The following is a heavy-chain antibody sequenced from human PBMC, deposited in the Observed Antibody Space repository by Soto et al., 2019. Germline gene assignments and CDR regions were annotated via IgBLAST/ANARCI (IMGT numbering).Heavy chain of an antibody. CDR1: GFIYKSFA. V-gene: IGHV3-30*18. CDR2: ISDDGSNQ. Sequence: VGSLRLSCADSGFIYKSFAMHWVRQAPGKGLEWVAFISDDGSNQYFADSVTGRCTISRDNSENTVSLQIDSLRPGDMAVYYCAKDLYSGSYSSYYFHHWGQGILVTVSS. J-gene: IGHJ4*02. CDR3: AKDLYSGSYSSYYFHH. D-gene: IGHD1-26*01.